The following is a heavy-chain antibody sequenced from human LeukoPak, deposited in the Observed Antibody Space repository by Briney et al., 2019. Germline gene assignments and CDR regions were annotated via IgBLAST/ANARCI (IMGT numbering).Heavy chain of an antibody. CDR2: ISRNSLYM. CDR1: GFTFGSHA. CDR3: ARDKVGRDFWSGYSDF. V-gene: IGHV3-21*06. J-gene: IGHJ4*02. Sequence: GGSLRLSCVASGFTFGSHAMNWVRQAPGKGLEWVSSISRNSLYMYYADSLKGRFTISRDNAKNSLYLQMDSLRAEDTAVYYCARDKVGRDFWSGYSDFWGQGTLVTVSS. D-gene: IGHD3-3*01.